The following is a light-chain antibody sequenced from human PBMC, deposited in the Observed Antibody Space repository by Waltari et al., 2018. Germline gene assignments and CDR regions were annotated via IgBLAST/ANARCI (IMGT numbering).Light chain of an antibody. CDR3: QQYYSTPFT. CDR2: WAS. Sequence: DIVMTQSPDSLAVSLGERATINCKSSRSVLYSSNNKNYLAWYQQKPGQPPKLLIYWASTRESGVPDRFSGRGSGTDFTLSISSLQAEDVAVYYCQQYYSTPFTFGPGTKVDIK. J-gene: IGKJ3*01. V-gene: IGKV4-1*01. CDR1: RSVLYSSNNKNY.